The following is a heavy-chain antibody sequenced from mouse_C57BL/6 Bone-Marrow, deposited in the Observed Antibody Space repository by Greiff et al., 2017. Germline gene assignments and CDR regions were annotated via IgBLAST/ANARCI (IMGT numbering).Heavy chain of an antibody. J-gene: IGHJ3*01. Sequence: VQLQQSGPELVKPGASVKISCKASGYSFTSYYIHWVKQRPGQGLEWIGWIYPGSGNTKYNEKFKGKATLTADTSSSTAYMQLRSLTSEDSAVYYCARRAAGNYFAWFAYWGQGTLVTVSA. V-gene: IGHV1-66*01. CDR2: IYPGSGNT. CDR3: ARRAAGNYFAWFAY. D-gene: IGHD2-1*01. CDR1: GYSFTSYY.